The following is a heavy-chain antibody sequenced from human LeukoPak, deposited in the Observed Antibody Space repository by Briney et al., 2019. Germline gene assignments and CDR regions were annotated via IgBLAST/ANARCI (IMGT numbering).Heavy chain of an antibody. Sequence: GGSLRLSCAVSGFTVSGNYMSWVRQAPGKGLEWFSLIYSGGTTHYADSVKGRFTISRDNSKNTLYLQMNSLRAEDTAVYYCARRAGGYSHPYDYWGQGILVTVSS. J-gene: IGHJ4*02. CDR2: IYSGGTT. D-gene: IGHD4-23*01. CDR3: ARRAGGYSHPYDY. CDR1: GFTVSGNY. V-gene: IGHV3-53*01.